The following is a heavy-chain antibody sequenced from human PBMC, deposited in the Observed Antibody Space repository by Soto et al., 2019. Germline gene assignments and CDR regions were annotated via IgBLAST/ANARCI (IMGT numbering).Heavy chain of an antibody. CDR2: INHSGST. D-gene: IGHD6-19*01. Sequence: SETLSLTCAVYGGSFSGYYWSWIRQPPGKGLEWIGEINHSGSTNYNPSLKSRVTISVDTSKNQFSLKLSSVTAADTAVYYCARARSSGWYRDWFDPWGQGTLVTVSS. CDR1: GGSFSGYY. V-gene: IGHV4-34*01. CDR3: ARARSSGWYRDWFDP. J-gene: IGHJ5*02.